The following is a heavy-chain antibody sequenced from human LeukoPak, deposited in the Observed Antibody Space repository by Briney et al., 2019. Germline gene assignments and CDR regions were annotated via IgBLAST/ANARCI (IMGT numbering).Heavy chain of an antibody. J-gene: IGHJ5*02. CDR1: GGTFSSYA. D-gene: IGHD1-14*01. Sequence: PGASVKVSCKASGGTFSSYAISWVRQAPGQGLEWMGWMNPNSGNTGYAQTFQGRVTMTRNTSISTAYMELSSLRSEDTAVYYCARGARKSFDPWGQGTLVTVSS. CDR2: MNPNSGNT. CDR3: ARGARKSFDP. V-gene: IGHV1-8*02.